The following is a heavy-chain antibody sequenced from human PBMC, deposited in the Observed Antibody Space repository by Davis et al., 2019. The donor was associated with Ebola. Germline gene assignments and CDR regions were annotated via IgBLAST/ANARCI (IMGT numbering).Heavy chain of an antibody. V-gene: IGHV4-59*12. Sequence: PSETLSLTCTVSGGSISSYYWSWIRQPPGKGLEWIGYIYYSGSTNYNPSLKSRVTISVDTSKNQFSLRLSSVTAADTAVYYCARATMIVVDASYYYYGMDVWGQGTTVTVSS. CDR2: IYYSGST. J-gene: IGHJ6*02. D-gene: IGHD3-22*01. CDR3: ARATMIVVDASYYYYGMDV. CDR1: GGSISSYY.